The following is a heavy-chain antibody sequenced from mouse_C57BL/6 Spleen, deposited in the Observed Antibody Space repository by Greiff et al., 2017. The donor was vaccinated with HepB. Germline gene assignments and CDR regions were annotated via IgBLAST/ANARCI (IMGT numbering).Heavy chain of an antibody. CDR3: ARIKKIVATYFDY. V-gene: IGHV1S81*02. Sequence: QVQLQQPGAELVKAGASVKMSCKASGYTFTSYWMHWVKQRLGQGLEWFAETNPTNGRTYYNEKFKSKATLPVYKSSSTAYMLLSGPTFEDSAVYYCARIKKIVATYFDYWGQGTTLTVSS. CDR2: TNPTNGRT. CDR1: GYTFTSYW. D-gene: IGHD1-1*01. J-gene: IGHJ2*01.